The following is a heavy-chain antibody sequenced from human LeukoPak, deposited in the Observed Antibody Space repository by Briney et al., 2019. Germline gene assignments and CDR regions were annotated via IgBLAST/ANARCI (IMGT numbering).Heavy chain of an antibody. CDR1: GFTFSIYW. CDR2: LNRDGSYT. V-gene: IGHV3-74*03. CDR3: AREGRTGGLDY. J-gene: IGHJ4*02. Sequence: GGSLRLSCAASGFTFSIYWMHWVRQGPGKGLVWVSRLNRDGSYTEFADSVKGRFTISRDNAKNTLYLQVNSLSAEDAAVYYCAREGRTGGLDYWGQGTLVTVSS. D-gene: IGHD2-8*02.